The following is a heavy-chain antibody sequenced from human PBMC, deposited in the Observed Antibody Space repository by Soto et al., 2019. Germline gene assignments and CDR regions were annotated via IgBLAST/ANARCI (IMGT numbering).Heavy chain of an antibody. CDR2: IYTSGST. D-gene: IGHD3-3*01. CDR1: GGSISSYY. CDR3: ARGLFSSTYYDFWSGSHPPHNWFDP. Sequence: QVQLQESGPGLVKPSETLSLTCTVSGGSISSYYWSWIRQPAGKGLEWIGRIYTSGSTNYNPSLKSRVTMSVDTSKNQFSLKLSSVTAADTAVYYCARGLFSSTYYDFWSGSHPPHNWFDPWGQGTLVPVSS. V-gene: IGHV4-4*07. J-gene: IGHJ5*02.